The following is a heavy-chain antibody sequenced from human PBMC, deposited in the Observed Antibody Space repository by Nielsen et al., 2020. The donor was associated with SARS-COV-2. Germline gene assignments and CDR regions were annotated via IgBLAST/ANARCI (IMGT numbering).Heavy chain of an antibody. V-gene: IGHV3-74*01. J-gene: IGHJ1*01. CDR2: IYADGSNT. D-gene: IGHD5-18*01. Sequence: VRQAPGKGLVWVSRIYADGSNTIYAESVKGRFTISRDNAENTVYLQMNSLRVEDTAIYYCARDAQYSIDQWGQGTLVTVSS. CDR3: ARDAQYSIDQ.